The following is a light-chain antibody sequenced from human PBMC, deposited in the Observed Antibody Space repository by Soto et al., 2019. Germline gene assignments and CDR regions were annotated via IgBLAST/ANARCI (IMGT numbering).Light chain of an antibody. J-gene: IGKJ4*01. Sequence: DIQMTQCRSSLSSSVGDRFTITCLSIQCISNYLAWYQQKPGKVPKLLIYAASTLQSGVPSRFSGSGSGTEFTLTISSLQSEDFAVYYCQQYNNWPPKLTFGGGTKVDIK. CDR3: QQYNNWPPKLT. CDR1: QCISNY. V-gene: IGKV1-27*01. CDR2: AAS.